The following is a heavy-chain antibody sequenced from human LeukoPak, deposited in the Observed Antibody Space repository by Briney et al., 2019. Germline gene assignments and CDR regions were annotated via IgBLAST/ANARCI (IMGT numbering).Heavy chain of an antibody. J-gene: IGHJ6*02. Sequence: SVKVSCKASGGTFSSYAISWVRQAPGQGLEWMGRIIPILGIANYAQKFQGRVTITADKSTSTAYMELSSLRSEDTAVYYCARDVLRFLEWSADGMDVWGQWTTVTVSS. CDR2: IIPILGIA. CDR3: ARDVLRFLEWSADGMDV. V-gene: IGHV1-69*04. CDR1: GGTFSSYA. D-gene: IGHD3-3*01.